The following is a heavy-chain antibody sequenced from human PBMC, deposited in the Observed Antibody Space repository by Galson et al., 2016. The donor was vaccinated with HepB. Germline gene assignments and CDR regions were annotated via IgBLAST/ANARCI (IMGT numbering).Heavy chain of an antibody. CDR1: GFTFSSYG. Sequence: SLSLSCAASGFTFSSYGMHWVRQAPGKGLEWVAVISYDGSNKYYADSVKGRFTISRDNSKNTLYLQMNSLRAEDTAVYYCAKDIRSYGLFGRFDYWGQGTLVTVSS. CDR3: AKDIRSYGLFGRFDY. D-gene: IGHD5-18*01. V-gene: IGHV3-30*18. J-gene: IGHJ4*02. CDR2: ISYDGSNK.